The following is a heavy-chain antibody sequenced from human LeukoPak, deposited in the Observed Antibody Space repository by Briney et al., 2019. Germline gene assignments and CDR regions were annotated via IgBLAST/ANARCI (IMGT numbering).Heavy chain of an antibody. CDR3: ARHFTYYYDTSGYPRDAFDI. Sequence: PSETLSLTCTVSGGPISGCYWSWIRQSPGKGLVWIGYIYYSGSTNYNPSLKSRVTISLDMSKNQFSLKMSSVTAADTALYYCARHFTYYYDTSGYPRDAFDIWGQGTMVTVSS. D-gene: IGHD3-22*01. CDR1: GGPISGCY. V-gene: IGHV4-59*08. CDR2: IYYSGST. J-gene: IGHJ3*02.